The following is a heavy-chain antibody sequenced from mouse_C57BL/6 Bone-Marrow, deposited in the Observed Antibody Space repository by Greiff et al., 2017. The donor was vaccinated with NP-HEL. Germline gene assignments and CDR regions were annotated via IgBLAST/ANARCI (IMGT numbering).Heavy chain of an antibody. D-gene: IGHD1-1*01. Sequence: EVKVVESEGGLVQPGSSLKLSCTASGFTFSDYYMAWVRQVQEKGLEWVANINYDGSRTYYLDYLKSRFIISRDNAKNILYLQMCSLKSEDTATYYGAREVGSSAYYFDYWGQGTTLTVSS. CDR3: AREVGSSAYYFDY. V-gene: IGHV5-16*01. J-gene: IGHJ2*01. CDR1: GFTFSDYY. CDR2: INYDGSRT.